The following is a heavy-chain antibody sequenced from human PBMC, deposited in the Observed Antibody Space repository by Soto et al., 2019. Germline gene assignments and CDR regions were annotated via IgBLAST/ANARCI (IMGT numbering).Heavy chain of an antibody. V-gene: IGHV3-30*03. J-gene: IGHJ6*02. CDR2: ISYDGSNK. Sequence: GRSLRLSCAASGFTFSSYGMHWVRQAPGKGLEWVAVISYDGSNKYYADSVKGRLTISRDNSKNTLYLQMKSLRAEDTAVYYCATKSSYNWNYDMYDYYSGMDVWGQGTTVTVSS. CDR3: ATKSSYNWNYDMYDYYSGMDV. D-gene: IGHD1-7*01. CDR1: GFTFSSYG.